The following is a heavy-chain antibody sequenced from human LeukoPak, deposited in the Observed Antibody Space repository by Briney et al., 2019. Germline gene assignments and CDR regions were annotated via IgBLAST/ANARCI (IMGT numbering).Heavy chain of an antibody. J-gene: IGHJ4*02. CDR2: ITIKADGGTT. CDR3: TPSGEIALAASAF. D-gene: IGHD6-19*01. V-gene: IGHV3-15*01. CDR1: GFTFSHAW. Sequence: PGGTLRLSCAASGFTFSHAWMSWVRQAPGKGLEWVGRITIKADGGTTEYAAPVKGRFTISRDDSKNTLSLQINSLKTEDTAVYYCTPSGEIALAASAFWGQGTLVIASS.